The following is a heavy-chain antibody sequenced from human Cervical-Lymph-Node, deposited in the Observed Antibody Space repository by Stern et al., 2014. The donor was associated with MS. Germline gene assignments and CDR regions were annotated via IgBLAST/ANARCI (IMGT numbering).Heavy chain of an antibody. V-gene: IGHV1-24*01. J-gene: IGHJ6*02. CDR2: FDPEAGET. CDR1: GYTLTELS. CDR3: ATTQSGRTAWRYYYYGMDV. Sequence: VQLVESGAEVKKPGASVKVSCKVSGYTLTELSMHWVRQAPGKGLEWMGGFDPEAGETIYAQKFQGRVTMTEDTSTDTAYMELSSLRSEDTAVYYCATTQSGRTAWRYYYYGMDVWGQGTTVTVSS. D-gene: IGHD2-15*01.